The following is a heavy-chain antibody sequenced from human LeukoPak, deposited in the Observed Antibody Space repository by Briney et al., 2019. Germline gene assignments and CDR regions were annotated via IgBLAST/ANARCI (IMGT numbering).Heavy chain of an antibody. CDR1: GFTFSSYV. CDR2: ISYDGSNK. Sequence: GRSLRLSCAASGFTFSSYVMHWVRQAPGKGLEWVAVISYDGSNKYYADSVKGRFTISRDNSKNTLYLQMNSLRAEDTAVYYCAKVGNGSGSYYADYWGQGTLVTVSS. V-gene: IGHV3-30*18. CDR3: AKVGNGSGSYYADY. J-gene: IGHJ4*02. D-gene: IGHD3-10*01.